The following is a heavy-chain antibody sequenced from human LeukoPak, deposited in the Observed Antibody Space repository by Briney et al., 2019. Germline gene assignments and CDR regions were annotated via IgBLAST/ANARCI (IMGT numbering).Heavy chain of an antibody. CDR1: GGSISSYY. Sequence: NAWETLPLTCTVSGGSISSYYWSWIRQPPGKGLEWIGYIYYSGSTNYNPSLKSRVTISVDTSKNQFSLKLSSVTAADTAVYYCARLYYSGGGYYSYIDVSGKGTTVTVSS. CDR2: IYYSGST. D-gene: IGHD2-15*01. V-gene: IGHV4-59*08. J-gene: IGHJ6*03. CDR3: ARLYYSGGGYYSYIDV.